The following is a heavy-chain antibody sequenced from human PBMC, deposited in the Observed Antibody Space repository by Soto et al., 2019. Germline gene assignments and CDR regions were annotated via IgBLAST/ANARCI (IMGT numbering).Heavy chain of an antibody. CDR3: ARAVHYSSPFRWFDP. Sequence: PSETLSLTCTVSGGSISSGGYYWSWIRQHPGKGLECIGYIYYSGSTYYNPSLKSRVTISVDTSKNQFSLKLSSVTAADTAVYYFARAVHYSSPFRWFDPWGQGTLVTVTS. CDR1: GGSISSGGYY. CDR2: IYYSGST. D-gene: IGHD6-13*01. V-gene: IGHV4-31*03. J-gene: IGHJ5*02.